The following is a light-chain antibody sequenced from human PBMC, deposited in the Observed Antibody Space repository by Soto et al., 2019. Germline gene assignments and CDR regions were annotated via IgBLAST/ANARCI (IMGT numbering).Light chain of an antibody. V-gene: IGKV3-15*01. CDR2: GAS. Sequence: EIVMTQSPATLSVSPGERATLSCRASQSVSSNLAWYHQKPGQAPRLLIYGASARATGIPARFSASGSGTEFTLTISSLQSEDFAVYYCQQYSKWPLTFGGGTKVEIK. CDR3: QQYSKWPLT. CDR1: QSVSSN. J-gene: IGKJ4*01.